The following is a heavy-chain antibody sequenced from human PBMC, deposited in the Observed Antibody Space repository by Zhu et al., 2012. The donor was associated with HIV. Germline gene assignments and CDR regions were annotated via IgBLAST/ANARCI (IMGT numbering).Heavy chain of an antibody. Sequence: QVQLQESGPGLVKPSQTLSLTCTVSGGSISSGDYYWSWIRQPPGKGLEWIAYIHHSGTTYYNPSLKSRLSISIDTSKNQFSLRLSSVSAADTAVYFCARADGSGTYYYYYMDVVGTKGPRSPSP. CDR1: GGSISSGDYY. V-gene: IGHV4-30-4*08. CDR3: ARADGSGTYYYYYMDV. D-gene: IGHD3-10*01. J-gene: IGHJ6*03. CDR2: IHHSGTT.